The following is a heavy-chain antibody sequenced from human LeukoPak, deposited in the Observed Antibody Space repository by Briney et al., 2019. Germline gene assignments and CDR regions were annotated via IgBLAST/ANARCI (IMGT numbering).Heavy chain of an antibody. CDR1: GYTFTSYD. D-gene: IGHD3-22*01. Sequence: ASVKVSCKASGYTFTSYDINWVRQATGQGLEWMGWMNPNSGSTGYAQKFQGRVTMTRNTSISTAYMELSSLRSEDTAVYYCARVTRLYYYDSSSDAFDIWGQGTMVTVSS. J-gene: IGHJ3*02. CDR3: ARVTRLYYYDSSSDAFDI. V-gene: IGHV1-8*01. CDR2: MNPNSGST.